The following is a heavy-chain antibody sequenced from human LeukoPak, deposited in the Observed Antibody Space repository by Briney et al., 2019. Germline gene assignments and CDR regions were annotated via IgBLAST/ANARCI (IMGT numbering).Heavy chain of an antibody. CDR3: ARDMGWFGSWYVGYFDH. CDR1: GGSISSSSYY. Sequence: PSETLSLTCTVSGGSISSSSYYWGWIRQPPGTGLEWIGSIYYSGSTYYNPSLKSRVTISVDTSKNQFSLKLSSVTAADTAVYYCARDMGWFGSWYVGYFDHWGQGTLVTVSS. CDR2: IYYSGST. D-gene: IGHD6-13*01. J-gene: IGHJ4*02. V-gene: IGHV4-39*07.